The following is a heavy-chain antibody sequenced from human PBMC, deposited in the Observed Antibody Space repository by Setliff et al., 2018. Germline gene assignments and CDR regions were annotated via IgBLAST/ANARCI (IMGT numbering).Heavy chain of an antibody. CDR1: GFTFSTYS. CDR3: ARDLVKDIVVVVWYFDL. J-gene: IGHJ2*01. D-gene: IGHD2-15*01. Sequence: LSLSCAASGFTFSTYSINWVRQAPGKGLEWVAGTWYDGTTKYYADSVKGRFTISRDNAKNSLYLQMNSLRAEDTAVYYCARDLVKDIVVVVWYFDLWGRGTLVTVSS. CDR2: TWYDGTTK. V-gene: IGHV3-33*01.